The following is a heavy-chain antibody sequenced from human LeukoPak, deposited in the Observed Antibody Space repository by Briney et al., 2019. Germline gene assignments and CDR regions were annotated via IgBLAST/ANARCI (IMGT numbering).Heavy chain of an antibody. CDR1: GGSFSGYY. J-gene: IGHJ4*02. D-gene: IGHD1-14*01. CDR3: ARESTGGLDY. V-gene: IGHV4-34*01. Sequence: SETLSLTCAVYGGSFSGYYWSWIRQPPGKGLEWIGEINHSGSTNYNPSLKSRVTISVDTSKNQFSLKLSSVTAADTAVYYCARESTGGLDYWGKGTLVTVSS. CDR2: INHSGST.